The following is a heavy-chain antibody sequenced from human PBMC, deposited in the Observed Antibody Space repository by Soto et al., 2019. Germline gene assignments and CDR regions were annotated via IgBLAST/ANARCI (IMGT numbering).Heavy chain of an antibody. J-gene: IGHJ6*02. D-gene: IGHD1-26*01. CDR1: GGSISSSTYY. CDR3: ARRSQVGATRGLDV. Sequence: QLQLQESGPGLVKPSETLSLTCTVSGGSISSSTYYWGWIRQPPGKGLEWIGTMYYSGSTYYNPSLKSRVPISVDTSKNQFSLQLSSVTAADTAVYYCARRSQVGATRGLDVWGQGTTVTVSS. CDR2: MYYSGST. V-gene: IGHV4-39*01.